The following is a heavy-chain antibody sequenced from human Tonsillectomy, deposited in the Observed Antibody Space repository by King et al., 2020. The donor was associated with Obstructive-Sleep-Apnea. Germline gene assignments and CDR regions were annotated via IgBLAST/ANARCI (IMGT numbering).Heavy chain of an antibody. CDR3: ARDRVCSSTSCYGVDEYYGMDV. Sequence: QLVQSGAEVKKPGASVKVSCKASGYIFTSYGISWVRQAPGQGLEWMGWISPYNDNTNYAQHAQGRVTETTDTPPSTAYKELRNLRSDDTAVYYCARDRVCSSTSCYGVDEYYGMDVWGQGTTVTVSS. J-gene: IGHJ6*02. CDR1: GYIFTSYG. V-gene: IGHV1-18*04. D-gene: IGHD2-2*01. CDR2: ISPYNDNT.